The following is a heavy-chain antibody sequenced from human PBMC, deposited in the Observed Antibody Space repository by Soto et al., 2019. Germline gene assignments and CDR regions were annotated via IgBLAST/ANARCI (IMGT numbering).Heavy chain of an antibody. CDR1: GFTFSSYW. D-gene: IGHD6-13*01. CDR2: VNNDGSGT. J-gene: IGHJ3*02. CDR3: TRGGYMQAFDM. V-gene: IGHV3-74*01. Sequence: EVQLVESGGGLVQPGGSLRLSCAASGFTFSSYWMHWVRQAPGKGLVWVSRVNNDGSGTIYADSVKGRFTISRDNAKNTVYLEMNSLRAEDTALYFCTRGGYMQAFDMWGQGTMVTVSS.